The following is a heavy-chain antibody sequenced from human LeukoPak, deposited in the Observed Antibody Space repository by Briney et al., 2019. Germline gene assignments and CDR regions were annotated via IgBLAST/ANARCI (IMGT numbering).Heavy chain of an antibody. Sequence: GESLRLSCAASGFTFSTYWMTWVRQAPGKGPEWVANIKEDGSATYYVDSVKGRFTISRDNAKKSLYLQMSSLRAEDTAVYYCARDSPGYLAYDSWGQGTLVTVSS. J-gene: IGHJ4*02. CDR3: ARDSPGYLAYDS. CDR2: IKEDGSAT. CDR1: GFTFSTYW. D-gene: IGHD1-1*01. V-gene: IGHV3-7*04.